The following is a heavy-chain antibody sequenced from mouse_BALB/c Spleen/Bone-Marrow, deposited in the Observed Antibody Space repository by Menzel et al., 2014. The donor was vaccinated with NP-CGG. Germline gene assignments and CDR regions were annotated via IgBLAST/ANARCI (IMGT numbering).Heavy chain of an antibody. V-gene: IGHV5-17*02. J-gene: IGHJ2*01. CDR1: GFTFSNFG. CDR2: ISSGSSTI. CDR3: ARMYFDY. Sequence: DVMLVESGGGLVQPGGSRKLSCAASGFTFSNFGMHWVRQAPEKGLQWVAYISSGSSTIYYADTVKGRFTISRDNPKNTLFLQMTSLRSEDTATYYCARMYFDYWGQGTTLTVSS.